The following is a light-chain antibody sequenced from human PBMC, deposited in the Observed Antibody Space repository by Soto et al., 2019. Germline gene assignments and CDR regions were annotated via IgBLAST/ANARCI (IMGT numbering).Light chain of an antibody. CDR2: GAS. V-gene: IGKV3-20*01. CDR3: QQYGTSPRT. Sequence: IVLAPCPCTLSMSAGATSILSRSASQSVSSSYLAWYQQKTGQAPRLLIYGASSRATGIPDRFSGSGSGTDFTLTISRLEPEDFAVYYCQQYGTSPRTFGQGTKVDIK. CDR1: QSVSSSY. J-gene: IGKJ1*01.